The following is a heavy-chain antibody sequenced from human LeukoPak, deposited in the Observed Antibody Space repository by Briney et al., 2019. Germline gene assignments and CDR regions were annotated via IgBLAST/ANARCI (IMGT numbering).Heavy chain of an antibody. Sequence: ETLSLTCAVSGGSISSSNWWSWVRQPPGKGLEWVSTIRASDDATYYADSVKGRFTISRDNSKNTLYLQTDSLRAEDTAVYYCARAGQTFGGVEYWGQGALVTVSS. CDR3: ARAGQTFGGVEY. V-gene: IGHV3-23*01. CDR2: IRASDDAT. D-gene: IGHD3-16*01. J-gene: IGHJ4*02. CDR1: GGSISSSN.